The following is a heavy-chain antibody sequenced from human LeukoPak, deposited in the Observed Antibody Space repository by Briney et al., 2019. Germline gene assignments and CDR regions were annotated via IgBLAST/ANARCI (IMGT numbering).Heavy chain of an antibody. J-gene: IGHJ6*03. V-gene: IGHV3-73*01. D-gene: IGHD6-13*01. CDR2: IRTKPNSYAT. CDR3: TRTFKRNGYNSSWYFHYYYYYMDV. Sequence: PGGSLRLSCAASGFTFSSYEMNWVRQASGKGLEWVGRIRTKPNSYATAYAASVKGRFTISRDDSKNTAYLQMNSLKTEDTAVYYCTRTFKRNGYNSSWYFHYYYYYMDVWGKGTTVTVSS. CDR1: GFTFSSYE.